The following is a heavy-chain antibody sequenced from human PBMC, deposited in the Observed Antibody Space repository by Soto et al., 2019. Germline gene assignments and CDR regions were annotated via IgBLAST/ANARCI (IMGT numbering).Heavy chain of an antibody. D-gene: IGHD6-13*01. V-gene: IGHV3-30*18. J-gene: IGHJ6*02. CDR2: ISYDGSNK. Sequence: ESGGGVVQPGRSLRLSCAASGFTFSSYGMHWVRQAPGKGLEWVAVISYDGSNKYYADSVKGRFTISRDNSKNTLYLQMNSLRAEDTAVYYCAKDSSSWYVPFYYYYGMDVWGQGTTVTVSS. CDR3: AKDSSSWYVPFYYYYGMDV. CDR1: GFTFSSYG.